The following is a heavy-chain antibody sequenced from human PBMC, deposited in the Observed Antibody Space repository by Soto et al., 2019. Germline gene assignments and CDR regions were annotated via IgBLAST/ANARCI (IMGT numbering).Heavy chain of an antibody. CDR3: ARDPKRVTTTPNWFDP. D-gene: IGHD2-21*02. V-gene: IGHV3-21*01. CDR1: GFTFSSYS. Sequence: PGGSLRLSCAASGFTFSSYSMNWVRQAPGKGLEWVSSISSSSSYIYYADSVKGRFTISRDNAKNSLYLQMNSLRAEDTAVYYCARDPKRVTTTPNWFDPWGQGTLVTVSS. CDR2: ISSSSSYI. J-gene: IGHJ5*02.